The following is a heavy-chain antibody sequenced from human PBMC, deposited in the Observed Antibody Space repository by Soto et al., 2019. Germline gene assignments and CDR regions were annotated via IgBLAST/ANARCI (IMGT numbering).Heavy chain of an antibody. J-gene: IGHJ4*02. CDR1: GFTFSSYA. V-gene: IGHV3-23*01. D-gene: IGHD6-6*01. Sequence: GGSLRLSCAASGFTFSSYAMSWVHQAPGKGLEWVSAISGSGGSTYYADSVKGRFTISRDNSKNTLYLQMNSLRAEDTAVYYCAKDLRKDSSSPGDYFDYWGQGTLVTVSS. CDR2: ISGSGGST. CDR3: AKDLRKDSSSPGDYFDY.